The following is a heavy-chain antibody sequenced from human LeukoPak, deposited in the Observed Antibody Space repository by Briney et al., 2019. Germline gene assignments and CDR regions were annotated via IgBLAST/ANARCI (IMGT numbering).Heavy chain of an antibody. J-gene: IGHJ5*02. V-gene: IGHV4-30-4*07. Sequence: IPSETLSLTCVVSGDSISSGGYSWSWIRQTPGKGLEWIAYIHDSGSTYNNPSLKSRLSISIDTSKNQFSLKLNSVSAADTAVYYCARVVAAAGNNWFDPWGQGTLVTVSS. CDR3: ARVVAAAGNNWFDP. CDR2: IHDSGST. D-gene: IGHD6-13*01. CDR1: GDSISSGGYS.